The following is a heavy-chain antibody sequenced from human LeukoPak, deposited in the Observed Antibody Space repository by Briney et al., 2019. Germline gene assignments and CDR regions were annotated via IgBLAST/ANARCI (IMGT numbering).Heavy chain of an antibody. CDR2: INWNGGST. J-gene: IGHJ4*02. V-gene: IGHV3-20*04. D-gene: IGHD3-16*01. CDR3: ARVFGDGYYFDY. Sequence: PGGSLRLSCAASGFTFDDYGVSWVRQAPGKGLEWVSGINWNGGSTGYADSVKGRFTISRDNAKNSLYLQMNSLRAEDTALYYCARVFGDGYYFDYWGQGTLVTVSS. CDR1: GFTFDDYG.